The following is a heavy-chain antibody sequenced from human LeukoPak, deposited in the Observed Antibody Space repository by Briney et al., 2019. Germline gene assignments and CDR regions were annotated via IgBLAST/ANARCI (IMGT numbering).Heavy chain of an antibody. Sequence: GGSLRLSCAASGFTFSTYSMNWVCQAPGKGLEWVSYIGSSSSYIDYAGSVRDRFTVSRDNAKNSLYLQMNSLRDEDTAVYYCVAMGYNYFDPWGQGSLVIVSS. D-gene: IGHD5-18*01. CDR1: GFTFSTYS. V-gene: IGHV3-21*01. CDR3: VAMGYNYFDP. J-gene: IGHJ4*02. CDR2: IGSSSSYI.